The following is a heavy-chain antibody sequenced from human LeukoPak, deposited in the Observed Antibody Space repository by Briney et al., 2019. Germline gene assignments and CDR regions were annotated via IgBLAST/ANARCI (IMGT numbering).Heavy chain of an antibody. Sequence: GGSLRLSCAASGFTFDDYAMHWVRQAPGKGLEYVSAISSNGGSTYYANSVKGRFTISRDNSKNTLYLQMGSLRAEDMAVYYCARDGSSGWPLYYFDYWGQGTLVTVSS. CDR2: ISSNGGST. CDR1: GFTFDDYA. J-gene: IGHJ4*02. V-gene: IGHV3-64*01. CDR3: ARDGSSGWPLYYFDY. D-gene: IGHD6-19*01.